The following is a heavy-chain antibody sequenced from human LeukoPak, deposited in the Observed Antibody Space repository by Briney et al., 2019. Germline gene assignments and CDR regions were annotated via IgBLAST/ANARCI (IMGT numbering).Heavy chain of an antibody. D-gene: IGHD5-18*01. Sequence: PGGSLRLSCAASGFTFSSYWMSWVRQAPGKGLEWVANIKQDGSEKYYVDSVKGRFTLSRDNAKNSLFLQMNSLGAEDTAVYYCARDLSPRGYSYGFGYWGQGTLVTVSS. CDR3: ARDLSPRGYSYGFGY. CDR2: IKQDGSEK. J-gene: IGHJ4*02. V-gene: IGHV3-7*03. CDR1: GFTFSSYW.